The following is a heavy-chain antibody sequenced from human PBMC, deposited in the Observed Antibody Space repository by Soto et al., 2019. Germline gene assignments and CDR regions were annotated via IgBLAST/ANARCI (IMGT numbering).Heavy chain of an antibody. CDR2: MNPNSGNT. J-gene: IGHJ3*02. CDR3: ARVSDPFLSAANSDAFDI. V-gene: IGHV1-8*01. CDR1: GYTFTSYD. D-gene: IGHD2-2*01. Sequence: GASVKVSCKASGYTFTSYDINWVRQATGQGLEWMGWMNPNSGNTGYAQKFQGRVTMTRNTSISTAYMELSSLRSEDTAVYYCARVSDPFLSAANSDAFDIWGQGTMVTVSS.